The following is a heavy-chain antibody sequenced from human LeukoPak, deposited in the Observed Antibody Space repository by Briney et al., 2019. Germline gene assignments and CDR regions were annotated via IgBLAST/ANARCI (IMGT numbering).Heavy chain of an antibody. V-gene: IGHV3-23*01. CDR1: GFTFSSYA. D-gene: IGHD2-2*01. CDR3: AKGRGRVVVVPAAHEFDY. CDR2: ISGSGGST. Sequence: GGSLRLSCAASGFTFSSYAMSWVRQAPGKGLEWVSAISGSGGSTYYADSVKGRFTISRDNSKNTLYLQMNSLRAEDTAVYYCAKGRGRVVVVPAAHEFDYWGQGTLVTVSS. J-gene: IGHJ4*02.